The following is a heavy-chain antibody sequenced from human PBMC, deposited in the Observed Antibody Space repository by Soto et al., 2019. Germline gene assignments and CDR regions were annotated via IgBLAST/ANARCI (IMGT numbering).Heavy chain of an antibody. V-gene: IGHV4-4*08. J-gene: IGHJ4*02. CDR2: IKTRQNT. CDR3: ASVEASAMNLAPYYFDY. Sequence: PSETLSLTCTVSGGSFSRFYWTWIRQTPGKGLEWIGHIKTRQNTNYNPCLKSRVTISHETSKSQLSQRLNFVTAADTDVYYCASVEASAMNLAPYYFDYWGQGILVNVSS. D-gene: IGHD2-21*01. CDR1: GGSFSRFY.